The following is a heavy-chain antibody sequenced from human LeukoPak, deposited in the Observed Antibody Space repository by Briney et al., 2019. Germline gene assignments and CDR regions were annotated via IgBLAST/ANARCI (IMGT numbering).Heavy chain of an antibody. J-gene: IGHJ4*02. D-gene: IGHD5-18*01. CDR1: GGSISSYY. CDR3: ATGRGYSYGSFDY. V-gene: IGHV4-59*01. CDR2: IYYTGST. Sequence: PSETLSLTCTVSGGSISSYYWTWIRQPPGKGLEWIGYIYYTGSTNYNPSLKSRVTISVDTSKNQLSLKLTSVTAADTAVYYCATGRGYSYGSFDYWGQGTLVTVSS.